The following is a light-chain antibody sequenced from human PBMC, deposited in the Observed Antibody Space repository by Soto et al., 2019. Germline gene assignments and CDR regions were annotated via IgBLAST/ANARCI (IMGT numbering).Light chain of an antibody. J-gene: IGLJ1*01. V-gene: IGLV2-23*01. CDR1: SSDVGSYNL. Sequence: QSALTQPASVSGSPGQSFTISCTGSSSDVGSYNLVSWYQQHPGKAPKLMIYEGTKRPSGVSDRFSGSRSGNTASLAISGLQAEDDADYYCCSYASSSTYVFGTGTKLTVL. CDR3: CSYASSSTYV. CDR2: EGT.